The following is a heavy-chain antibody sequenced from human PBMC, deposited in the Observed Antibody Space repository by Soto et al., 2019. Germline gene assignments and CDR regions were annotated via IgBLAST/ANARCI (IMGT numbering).Heavy chain of an antibody. CDR2: ISVYNGHT. V-gene: IGHV1-18*01. CDR1: GYSFMSYG. CDR3: ARELTDFGSGYHDH. D-gene: IGHD3-3*01. Sequence: QVQLVQSGVEVKEPGASVKVSCTASGYSFMSYGISWVRQAPGQGFEWMGWISVYNGHTKYPQNLQGRVSLSVDTSTNTAHMELRSLTSDDTASYYCARELTDFGSGYHDHWGQGTLVTVSS. J-gene: IGHJ4*02.